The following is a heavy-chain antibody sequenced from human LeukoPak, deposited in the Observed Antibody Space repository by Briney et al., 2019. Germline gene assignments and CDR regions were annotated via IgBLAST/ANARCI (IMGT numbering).Heavy chain of an antibody. CDR2: ISGNGGST. V-gene: IGHV3-23*01. CDR1: GFTFRSYA. D-gene: IGHD6-19*01. CDR3: AKDRSGYSGGWSHDY. Sequence: GGSLRLSCAASGFTFRSYAMSWVRQAPGKGQEWVSDISGNGGSTYSADSVKGRFNISRDNSENTLYLQMNSLRDEDTAIYYCAKDRSGYSGGWSHDYWGRGTLVIVSS. J-gene: IGHJ4*02.